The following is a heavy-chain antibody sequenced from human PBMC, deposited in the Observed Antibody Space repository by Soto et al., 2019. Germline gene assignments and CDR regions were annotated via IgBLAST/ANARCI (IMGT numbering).Heavy chain of an antibody. Sequence: GGSLRLSCAASGFAFSTSVMTWVRQAPGKGLEWVSDIPITGESASYADSVKGRFTVSRDNSKNTLYLQTNSLRAEDTAVYYCARDGDIVATTPQPLDYWGQGTLVTVSS. CDR1: GFAFSTSV. CDR2: IPITGESA. V-gene: IGHV3-23*01. D-gene: IGHD5-12*01. J-gene: IGHJ4*02. CDR3: ARDGDIVATTPQPLDY.